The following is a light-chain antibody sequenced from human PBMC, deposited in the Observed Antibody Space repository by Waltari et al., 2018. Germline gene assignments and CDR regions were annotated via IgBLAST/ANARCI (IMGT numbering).Light chain of an antibody. J-gene: IGLJ3*02. Sequence: QSVVTQPPSASETPGQRVTISCSGSGSNVGRNYVTWYQQVPGTAPKVGIYRNERRPSGVPDRFSGPKSGTSASLAISGLRSEDEADYYCAVWEDSVSGWVFGGGTKLTVL. CDR3: AVWEDSVSGWV. CDR1: GSNVGRNY. V-gene: IGLV1-47*01. CDR2: RNE.